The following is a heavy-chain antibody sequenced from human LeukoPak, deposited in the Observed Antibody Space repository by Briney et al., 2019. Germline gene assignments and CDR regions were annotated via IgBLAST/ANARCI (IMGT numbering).Heavy chain of an antibody. Sequence: QPGGPLRLSCAASGFTVSSNYMSWVRQAPGKGLEWVSIIYSGGSTYYADSVKGRFTISRDTSKNTLYLQMNSLRAEDTAVYYCAREVGATRGLDPWGQGTLVTVSS. CDR3: AREVGATRGLDP. D-gene: IGHD1-26*01. CDR1: GFTVSSNY. CDR2: IYSGGST. V-gene: IGHV3-53*01. J-gene: IGHJ5*02.